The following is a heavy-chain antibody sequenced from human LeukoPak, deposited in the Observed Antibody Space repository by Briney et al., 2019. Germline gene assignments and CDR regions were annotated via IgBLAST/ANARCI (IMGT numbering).Heavy chain of an antibody. CDR2: ISGYSGNT. CDR3: ARDAEYRSGWFDY. Sequence: ASVTVSCTASGYIFTNYGISWVRQAPGQGLEWMGWISGYSGNTNYAQSLQGRVTMTTDTSSSTAYMELRSLRSDDTAVYYCARDAEYRSGWFDYWGQGTLVTVSS. J-gene: IGHJ4*02. CDR1: GYIFTNYG. V-gene: IGHV1-18*01. D-gene: IGHD6-19*01.